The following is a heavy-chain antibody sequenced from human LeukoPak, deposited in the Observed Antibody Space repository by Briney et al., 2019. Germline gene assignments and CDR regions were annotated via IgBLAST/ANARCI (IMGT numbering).Heavy chain of an antibody. CDR2: IYTTGGT. V-gene: IGHV4-4*07. J-gene: IGHJ4*02. Sequence: SETLSLTCSVSGGSISTYYWSWIRQPAGKGLEWIGRIYTTGGTNYNPSLKSRVTMSVDTSKNPFSLKLTSVTAADTAVYYCASYCSTTSCPFDYWGQGTLVTVSS. CDR1: GGSISTYY. CDR3: ASYCSTTSCPFDY. D-gene: IGHD2-2*01.